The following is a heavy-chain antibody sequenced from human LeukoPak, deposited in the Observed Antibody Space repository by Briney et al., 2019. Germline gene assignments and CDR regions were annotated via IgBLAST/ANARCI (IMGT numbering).Heavy chain of an antibody. CDR2: IWYDGSNK. CDR1: GFTFSSYG. D-gene: IGHD3-22*01. V-gene: IGHV3-33*01. J-gene: IGHJ4*02. CDR3: ARETPSYYYDSSGYSLWD. Sequence: PGGSLRLSCAASGFTFSSYGMHWVRQAPGKGLEWVAVIWYDGSNKYYADSVKGRFTISRDNSKNTLYLQMNSLRAEDTAVYYCARETPSYYYDSSGYSLWDWGQGTLVTVSS.